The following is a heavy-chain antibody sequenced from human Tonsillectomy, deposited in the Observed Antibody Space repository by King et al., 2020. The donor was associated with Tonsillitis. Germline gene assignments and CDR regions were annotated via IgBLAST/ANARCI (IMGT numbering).Heavy chain of an antibody. Sequence: VQLVESGGGLVQPGGSLRLSCAASGFTFSSYEMNWVRQAPGKGREWVSYISSSGSTIYYADSVKGRFTITRDNAKNSLYLQMNSLRAEDTAVYYCAGGRRTLTYYYGSGIFDYWGQGTLVTVSS. CDR2: ISSSGSTI. J-gene: IGHJ4*02. CDR1: GFTFSSYE. D-gene: IGHD3-10*01. CDR3: AGGRRTLTYYYGSGIFDY. V-gene: IGHV3-48*03.